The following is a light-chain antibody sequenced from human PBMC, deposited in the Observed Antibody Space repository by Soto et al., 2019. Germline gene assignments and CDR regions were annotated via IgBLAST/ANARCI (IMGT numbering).Light chain of an antibody. CDR3: QQYNSFSYT. Sequence: DIPMTQSPSTLSASVGDRVTITCRASQSISNCLAWFQQKPGKAPKLLIYKASSLESGVPSRFSGSGSGTEFTLTISSLQPDDFATYYCQQYNSFSYTFGGGTKVEIK. CDR2: KAS. J-gene: IGKJ4*01. V-gene: IGKV1-5*03. CDR1: QSISNC.